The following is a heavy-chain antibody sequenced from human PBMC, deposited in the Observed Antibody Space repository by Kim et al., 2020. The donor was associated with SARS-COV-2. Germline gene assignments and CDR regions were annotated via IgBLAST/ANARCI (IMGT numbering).Heavy chain of an antibody. CDR2: ISSSSSTI. J-gene: IGHJ4*02. V-gene: IGHV3-48*04. CDR3: ARDYYGSGSPLDY. CDR1: GFTFSSYS. Sequence: GGSLRLSCAASGFTFSSYSMNWVRQAPGKGLEWVSYISSSSSTIYYADSVKGRFTISRDNAKNSLYLQVNSLRAEDTAVYYCARDYYGSGSPLDYWGQGTLVTVSS. D-gene: IGHD3-10*01.